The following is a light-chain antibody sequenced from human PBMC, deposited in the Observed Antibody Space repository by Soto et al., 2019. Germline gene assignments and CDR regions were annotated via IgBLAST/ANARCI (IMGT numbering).Light chain of an antibody. CDR1: QTVIRY. CDR3: QQSYSTLFT. V-gene: IGKV1-39*01. CDR2: AVS. J-gene: IGKJ3*01. Sequence: IQMTQIPSSLSASVGDRVTITCRAGQTVIRYLNWYQQKPGRAPNLLIYAVSNLQSGVSSRFSGSGSGTEFTLTISELQPEDFATYYCQQSYSTLFTFGPGTKVEIK.